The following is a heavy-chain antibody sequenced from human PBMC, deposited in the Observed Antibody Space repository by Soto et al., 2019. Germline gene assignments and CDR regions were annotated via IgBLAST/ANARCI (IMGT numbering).Heavy chain of an antibody. D-gene: IGHD6-19*01. CDR2: IYYSGST. Sequence: SETLSLTCTVSGGSISSYYWSWIRQPPGKGLEWIGYIYYSGSTNYNPSLKSRVTISVDTSKNQFSLKLSSVTAADTAVYYCARGGPRSSGWYLKYWGQGTLVTVSS. CDR3: ARGGPRSSGWYLKY. V-gene: IGHV4-59*01. J-gene: IGHJ4*02. CDR1: GGSISSYY.